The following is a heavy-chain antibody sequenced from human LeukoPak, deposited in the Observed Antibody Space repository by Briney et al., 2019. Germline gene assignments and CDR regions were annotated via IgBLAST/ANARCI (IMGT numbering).Heavy chain of an antibody. D-gene: IGHD3-10*01. CDR1: GGPISSYY. V-gene: IGHV4-4*07. Sequence: SETLSLTCTVSGGPISSYYWSWIRQPAGKGLEWIGRIYTSGSTNYNPSLKSRVNISVDKSKNQFSLKLSSVTAADTAVYYCAIGYGSGSFDYWGQGTLVTVSS. J-gene: IGHJ4*02. CDR2: IYTSGST. CDR3: AIGYGSGSFDY.